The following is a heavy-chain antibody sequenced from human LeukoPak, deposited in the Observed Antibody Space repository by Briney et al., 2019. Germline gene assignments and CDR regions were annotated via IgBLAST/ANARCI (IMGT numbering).Heavy chain of an antibody. D-gene: IGHD6-19*01. V-gene: IGHV4-59*04. Sequence: SETLSLTCTVSGGSISSYYWSWIRQPPGKGLEWIGSIYHSGSTYYNPSLKSRVTMSVDTSKNQFSLKLTPVTAADTAVYYCARIETYSSDYYDSFFDYWGQGTLVTVSS. CDR3: ARIETYSSDYYDSFFDY. CDR1: GGSISSYY. J-gene: IGHJ4*02. CDR2: IYHSGST.